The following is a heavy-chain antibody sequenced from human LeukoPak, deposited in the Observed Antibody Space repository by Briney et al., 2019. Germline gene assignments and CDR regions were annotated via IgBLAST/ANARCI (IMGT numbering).Heavy chain of an antibody. J-gene: IGHJ4*02. Sequence: PGGSLRLSCAASGFTFSSYAMHWVRQAPGKGLEWVAVISYDGSNKYYADSVKGRFTISRDNSKNTLYLQMNSLRAEDTAVYYCARDHGDYGDYAFDYWGRGTLVTVSS. D-gene: IGHD4-17*01. CDR3: ARDHGDYGDYAFDY. CDR1: GFTFSSYA. V-gene: IGHV3-30*04. CDR2: ISYDGSNK.